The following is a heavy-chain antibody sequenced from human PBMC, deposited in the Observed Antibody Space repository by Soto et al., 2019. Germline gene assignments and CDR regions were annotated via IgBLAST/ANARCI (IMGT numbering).Heavy chain of an antibody. CDR1: GGSISSNSHY. V-gene: IGHV4-39*01. Sequence: SETLSLTCTVSGGSISSNSHYWGWIRQPPGKGLEWIGSIFYSGSTKYSSSLKSRVTISVDTSKDQFSLRLSSGTATDTAVYVCARLCTGNDNIDYWGHGTLVTVSS. CDR2: IFYSGST. J-gene: IGHJ4*01. D-gene: IGHD2-8*02. CDR3: ARLCTGNDNIDY.